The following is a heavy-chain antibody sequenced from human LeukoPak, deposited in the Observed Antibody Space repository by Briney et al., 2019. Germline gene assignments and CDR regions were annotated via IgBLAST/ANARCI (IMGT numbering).Heavy chain of an antibody. D-gene: IGHD3-22*01. CDR2: INHDGSST. J-gene: IGHJ4*02. CDR1: GFTFTTFW. V-gene: IGHV3-74*01. Sequence: GRSLRLSCATSGFTFTTFWMHWVRQAPGKGLVWVSRINHDGSSTNYVDSVKGRFTISRDNSKNTLYLQMNSLRAEDTAVYYCAKDAIPYYDSSGYMDYWGQGTLVTVSS. CDR3: AKDAIPYYDSSGYMDY.